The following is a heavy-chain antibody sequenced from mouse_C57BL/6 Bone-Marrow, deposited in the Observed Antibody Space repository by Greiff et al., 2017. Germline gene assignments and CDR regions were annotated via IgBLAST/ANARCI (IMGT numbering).Heavy chain of an antibody. Sequence: EVQLVESGGGLVKPGGSLKLSCAASGFTFSSYAMSWVRQTPEKRLEWVATISDGGSYTYCPDNVKGRFTISRDNAKNNLDLQMSHLKSEDTAMYYCAREDSTRGLGYWGQGTLVTVSA. J-gene: IGHJ3*01. CDR2: ISDGGSYT. CDR1: GFTFSSYA. D-gene: IGHD2-5*01. V-gene: IGHV5-4*01. CDR3: AREDSTRGLGY.